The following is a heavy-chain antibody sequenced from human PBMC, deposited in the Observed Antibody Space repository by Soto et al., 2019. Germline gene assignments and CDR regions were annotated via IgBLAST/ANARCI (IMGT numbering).Heavy chain of an antibody. J-gene: IGHJ4*02. D-gene: IGHD3-3*01. CDR1: GGPINSPDYY. CDR3: ASHYDFWSGYYPFDY. V-gene: IGHV4-30-4*01. CDR2: LYFNGST. Sequence: SETLSLTCNVSGGPINSPDYYWSWIRQSPGKGLEWIGYLYFNGSTHYNPSLKTRVSMSLDTSKNQFSLKLRSVTAADTAVYYCASHYDFWSGYYPFDYWGQGTLVTVPQ.